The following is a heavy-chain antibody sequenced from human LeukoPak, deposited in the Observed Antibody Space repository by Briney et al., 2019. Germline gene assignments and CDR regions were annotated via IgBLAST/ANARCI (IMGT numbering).Heavy chain of an antibody. D-gene: IGHD3-10*01. J-gene: IGHJ4*02. CDR3: ARERRGYFDY. CDR1: GFTFSSYE. CDR2: ISSSGSTI. Sequence: QPGGSLRLPCAASGFTFSSYEMNWVRQAPGKGLEWVSYISSSGSTIYYADSVKGRFTISRDNAKNSLYLQMNSLRAEDTAVYYCARERRGYFDYWGQGTLVTVSS. V-gene: IGHV3-48*03.